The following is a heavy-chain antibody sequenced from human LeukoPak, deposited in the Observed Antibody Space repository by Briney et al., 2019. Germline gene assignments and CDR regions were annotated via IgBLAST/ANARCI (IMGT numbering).Heavy chain of an antibody. CDR2: IYSGGST. Sequence: GGSLRLSCAASGFTVSSNYMSWVRQAPGKGLEWVSVIYSGGSTYYADSVKGRFTISRDNSKNTLYLQMNSLRAEDTAVYYCARMIITYYYDSSGYYPENYFDYWGQGTLVTVSS. J-gene: IGHJ4*02. D-gene: IGHD3-22*01. CDR1: GFTVSSNY. V-gene: IGHV3-53*01. CDR3: ARMIITYYYDSSGYYPENYFDY.